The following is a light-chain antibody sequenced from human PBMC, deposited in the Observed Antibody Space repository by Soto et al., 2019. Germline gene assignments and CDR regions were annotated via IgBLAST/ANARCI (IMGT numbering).Light chain of an antibody. CDR3: QQHYSTPET. CDR1: QSVLYSSNNENY. Sequence: DIVMTQSPDSLAVSLGDRATINCKSSQSVLYSSNNENYLAWYQQKPGQPPKLLIYWASTRESGVPDRFSGSGSGTDFTLTISSLQAEDVAVYYCQQHYSTPETFG. V-gene: IGKV4-1*01. CDR2: WAS. J-gene: IGKJ1*01.